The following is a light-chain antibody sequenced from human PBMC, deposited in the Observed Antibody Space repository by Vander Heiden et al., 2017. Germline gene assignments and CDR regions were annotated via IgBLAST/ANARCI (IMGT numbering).Light chain of an antibody. CDR3: QQYYSTPRT. J-gene: IGKJ1*01. CDR2: WAS. Sequence: DIVMTESPYSLAVSLGESATINFKSSHSVLYIPNNKNYLAWYQQQPGQPPKMLIYWASTREYGVPDRFSGSGSWTNLSLPISSLQDADVAVSYCQQYYSTPRTFGQGTKVEIK. CDR1: HSVLYIPNNKNY. V-gene: IGKV4-1*01.